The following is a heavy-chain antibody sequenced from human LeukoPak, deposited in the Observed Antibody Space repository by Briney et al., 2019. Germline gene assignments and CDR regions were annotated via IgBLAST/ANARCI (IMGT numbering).Heavy chain of an antibody. CDR3: ASQYYDILTGYGRWFDP. Sequence: GASVQVSCQASCHTFISYGVSWVRPAPGQGLEWVGWISGYNDNAKYAQKLQGRVTMTTDTSTSTVYMELRSLRSDDTAVYYCASQYYDILTGYGRWFDPWGQGTLVVVSS. CDR2: ISGYNDNA. CDR1: CHTFISYG. J-gene: IGHJ5*02. D-gene: IGHD3-9*01. V-gene: IGHV1-18*01.